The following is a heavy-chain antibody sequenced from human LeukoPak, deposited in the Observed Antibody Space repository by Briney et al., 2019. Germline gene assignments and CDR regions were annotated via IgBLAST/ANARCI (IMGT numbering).Heavy chain of an antibody. CDR3: ARGLSHGWYFGY. J-gene: IGHJ4*02. CDR2: INHSGST. D-gene: IGHD6-19*01. CDR1: GGSFSGYY. V-gene: IGHV4-34*01. Sequence: SETLSLTCAVYGGSFSGYYWSWIRQPPGKGLEWIGEINHSGSTNYNPSLKSRVTILVDTSKNQFSLKLSSVTAADTAVYYCARGLSHGWYFGYWGQGTLVTVSS.